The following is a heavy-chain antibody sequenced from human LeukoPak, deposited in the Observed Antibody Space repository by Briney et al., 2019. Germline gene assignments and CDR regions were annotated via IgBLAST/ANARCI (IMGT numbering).Heavy chain of an antibody. CDR3: ARGYSSSWYLD. V-gene: IGHV3-30*04. Sequence: PGGSLRLSCAASGFTFSNYAMHWVRQAPGKGLEWVAVLSYDGSNKYYADSVKGRLTISRDNAKKSLSLQMNSLRADDTAVYYCARGYSSSWYLDWGQGTLVTVSS. CDR1: GFTFSNYA. D-gene: IGHD6-13*01. CDR2: LSYDGSNK. J-gene: IGHJ4*02.